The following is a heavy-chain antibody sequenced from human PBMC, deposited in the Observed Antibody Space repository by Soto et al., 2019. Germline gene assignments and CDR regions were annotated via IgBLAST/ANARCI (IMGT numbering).Heavy chain of an antibody. V-gene: IGHV4-59*01. J-gene: IGHJ6*02. CDR1: GGSFGNYY. Sequence: QVQLQESGPGLVKPSETLSLACNVSGGSFGNYYWSWIRQPPAKGLEWIGYIYFGGSTNYNPSLKSRATISIDTYKHQLAVRLSSVTAADSAVYYCATGLFVPDNYFYYGVDVWGHGTAVTISS. D-gene: IGHD2-21*01. CDR2: IYFGGST. CDR3: ATGLFVPDNYFYYGVDV.